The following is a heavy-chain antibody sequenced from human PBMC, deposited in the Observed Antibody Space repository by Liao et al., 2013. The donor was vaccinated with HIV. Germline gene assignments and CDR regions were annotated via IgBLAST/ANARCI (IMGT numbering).Heavy chain of an antibody. D-gene: IGHD1-26*01. CDR1: GGSIRSGGYS. Sequence: QVQLQESGPGLVKPSQTLSLTCAVSGGSIRSGGYSWSWIRQPPGKGLEWIGYIYHSGGTYYNPSLKSRVTISLDRSKNQVSLKLTSVTAADTAVYYCARGVGTTNFDYWGQGTLVTVSS. CDR2: IYHSGGT. CDR3: ARGVGTTNFDY. J-gene: IGHJ4*02. V-gene: IGHV4-30-2*01.